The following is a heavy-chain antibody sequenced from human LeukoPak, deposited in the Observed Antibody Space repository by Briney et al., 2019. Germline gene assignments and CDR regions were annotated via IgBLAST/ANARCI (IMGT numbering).Heavy chain of an antibody. CDR3: ARGQFWSGYSI. Sequence: SETLSLTCAVYGGSFSGYYWSWIRQPPGKGLEWIGEITHSGSTNYNPSLKSRVTISVDTSKNQFSLKLSSVTAADTAVYYCARGQFWSGYSIWGQGTLVTVSS. CDR2: ITHSGST. J-gene: IGHJ4*02. V-gene: IGHV4-34*01. CDR1: GGSFSGYY. D-gene: IGHD3-3*02.